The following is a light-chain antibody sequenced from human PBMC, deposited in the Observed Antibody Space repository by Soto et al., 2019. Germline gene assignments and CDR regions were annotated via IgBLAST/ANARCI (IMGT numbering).Light chain of an antibody. CDR1: QSVSRSY. J-gene: IGKJ1*01. CDR2: GAS. V-gene: IGKV3-20*01. CDR3: QQYGSSQT. Sequence: EIVLTQSPGTLSLSPGERATLSCRASQSVSRSYLAWYQQKPGQAPRLLIYGASSRATGIPDTFSGSGSGTDFTLTISRLEPEDFAVYYCQQYGSSQTFGQGTKVEIK.